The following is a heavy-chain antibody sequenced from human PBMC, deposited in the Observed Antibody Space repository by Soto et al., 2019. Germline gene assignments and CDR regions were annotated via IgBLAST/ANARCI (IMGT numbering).Heavy chain of an antibody. CDR1: GYTFTSYG. CDR3: ARAGKYYYGSGSPYYYGMDV. D-gene: IGHD3-10*01. CDR2: ISGYNGNT. V-gene: IGHV1-18*04. J-gene: IGHJ6*02. Sequence: QVQLVQSGAEVKKPGASVKVSCKASGYTFTSYGVSWVRQAPGQGLEWMGWISGYNGNTNYAQKLQGRVTMTTDTYTSTAYMELWSLRSDATAVYYCARAGKYYYGSGSPYYYGMDVWGQGITVTVSS.